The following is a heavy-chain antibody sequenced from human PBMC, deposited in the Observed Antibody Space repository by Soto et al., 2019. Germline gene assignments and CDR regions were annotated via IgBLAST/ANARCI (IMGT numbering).Heavy chain of an antibody. CDR2: IYYSGST. CDR1: GGSISNYY. V-gene: IGHV4-59*01. CDR3: ASGSYLIDY. D-gene: IGHD1-26*01. J-gene: IGHJ4*02. Sequence: SETLSLTCTVSGGSISNYYWSWIRQPPGKGLEWIGYIYYSGSTNYNPSLKSRVTISVDTSKNQFSLKLSSVTAADTAVYYCASGSYLIDYWGQGTLVTV.